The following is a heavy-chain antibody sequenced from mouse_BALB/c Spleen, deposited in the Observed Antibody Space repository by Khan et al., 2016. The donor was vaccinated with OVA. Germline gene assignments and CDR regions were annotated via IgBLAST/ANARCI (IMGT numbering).Heavy chain of an antibody. J-gene: IGHJ4*01. CDR3: ARGRAAYYRNDGGAMEY. CDR2: INTHSGVP. Sequence: QIQLVQSGPELKKPGETVRISCKASGYTFTTAGIQWVQKMPGKGLKWIGWINTHSGVPKYAEDFKGRFAFSLEISVSTAYLQITNLKNEDTATYFCARGRAAYYRNDGGAMEYWGQGTSGTVPS. CDR1: GYTFTTAG. V-gene: IGHV9-4*02. D-gene: IGHD2-14*01.